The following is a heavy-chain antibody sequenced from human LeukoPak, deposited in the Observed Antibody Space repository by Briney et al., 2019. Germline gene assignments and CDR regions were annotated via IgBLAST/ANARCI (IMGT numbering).Heavy chain of an antibody. D-gene: IGHD7-27*01. J-gene: IGHJ4*02. Sequence: SETLSLTCTVSGGSISSYYWSRIRQPPGKGLEWIGYIYYSGSTNYNPSLKSRVTISVDTSKNQFSLKLSSVTAADTAVYYCARDINWGFDYWGQGTLVTVSS. V-gene: IGHV4-59*01. CDR3: ARDINWGFDY. CDR2: IYYSGST. CDR1: GGSISSYY.